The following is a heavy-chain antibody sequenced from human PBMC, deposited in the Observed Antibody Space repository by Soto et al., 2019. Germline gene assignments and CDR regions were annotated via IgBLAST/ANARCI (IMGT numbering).Heavy chain of an antibody. CDR3: GRCGFSSSSEIDY. CDR2: VYHSGST. J-gene: IGHJ4*02. D-gene: IGHD6-6*01. Sequence: SETLSLTCAVSGGSIRGSNWWTWVRQPPGKGLEWIGEVYHSGSTNYNPSLKSRISISVDKSKTQFSLQLTSVTAADTAVYYCGRCGFSSSSEIDYWGQGTLVTVSS. V-gene: IGHV4-4*02. CDR1: GGSIRGSNW.